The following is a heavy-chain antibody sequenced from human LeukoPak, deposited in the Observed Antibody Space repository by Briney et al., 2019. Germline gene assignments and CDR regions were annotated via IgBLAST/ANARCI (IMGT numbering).Heavy chain of an antibody. CDR3: ARDAGRRDGYGNDASDI. CDR2: IIPIFGTA. D-gene: IGHD5-24*01. J-gene: IGHJ3*02. CDR1: GGTFSSYA. Sequence: GASVKVSCKASGGTFSSYAISWVRQAPGQGLEWMGGIIPIFGTANYAQKFQGRVTITADESTSTAYMELSSLRSEDTAVYYCARDAGRRDGYGNDASDIWGQGTMVTVSS. V-gene: IGHV1-69*13.